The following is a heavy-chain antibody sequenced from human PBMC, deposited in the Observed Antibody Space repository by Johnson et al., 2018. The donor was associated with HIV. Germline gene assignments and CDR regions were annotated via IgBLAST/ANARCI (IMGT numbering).Heavy chain of an antibody. D-gene: IGHD6-19*01. CDR3: AREAGTGAFDI. Sequence: VQLVESGGDLVQPGGSLRLSCAASGFTFSNYAMTWVRQAPGKGLEWVSYISYSGSPIYYADSVKGRFTISRDNAKNSLYLQMNSLRAEDTAVYYCAREAGTGAFDIWGQGTMVTVSS. CDR2: ISYSGSPI. J-gene: IGHJ3*02. CDR1: GFTFSNYA. V-gene: IGHV3-48*04.